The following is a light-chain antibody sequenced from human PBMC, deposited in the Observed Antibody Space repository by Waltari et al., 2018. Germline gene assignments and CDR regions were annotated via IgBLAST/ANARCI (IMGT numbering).Light chain of an antibody. CDR2: GAS. Sequence: EIMLTQSPGTLSLSPGERATLSCRTSQSIGRSLAWYQQKPGQAPRLLIYGASCTATDIPDRFSGSGSRTYFSLTTNRLEPEDSALYYCQHYVRLPVTFGQGTKVEIK. CDR3: QHYVRLPVT. V-gene: IGKV3-20*01. CDR1: QSIGRS. J-gene: IGKJ1*01.